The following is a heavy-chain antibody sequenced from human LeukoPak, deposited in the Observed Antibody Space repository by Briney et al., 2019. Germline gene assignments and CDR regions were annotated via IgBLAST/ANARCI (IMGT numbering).Heavy chain of an antibody. CDR1: GISFSDSY. J-gene: IGHJ6*03. Sequence: PGGSLRLSCVVSGISFSDSYRTWIRQTPGKGLEWLAYISGSGSDICYADSVKGRFTISRDNAKNSVYLQMNSLGADDTAVYYCAKRRGLELTYYYHMDVWGKGTTVTVSS. CDR3: AKRRGLELTYYYHMDV. CDR2: ISGSGSDI. D-gene: IGHD1-7*01. V-gene: IGHV3-11*01.